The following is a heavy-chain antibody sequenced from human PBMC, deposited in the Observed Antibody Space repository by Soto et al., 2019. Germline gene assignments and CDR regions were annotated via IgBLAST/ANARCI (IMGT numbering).Heavy chain of an antibody. CDR2: IIPIFGTA. CDR3: ARDDTIFGVVNSNYYYGMDV. D-gene: IGHD3-3*01. J-gene: IGHJ6*02. CDR1: GGTFSSYA. V-gene: IGHV1-69*06. Sequence: SVKVSCKASGGTFSSYAISWVRQAPGQGLEWMGGIIPIFGTANYAQKFQGRVTITADKSTSTAYMELSSLRSEDTAVYYCARDDTIFGVVNSNYYYGMDVWGQGTTVTV.